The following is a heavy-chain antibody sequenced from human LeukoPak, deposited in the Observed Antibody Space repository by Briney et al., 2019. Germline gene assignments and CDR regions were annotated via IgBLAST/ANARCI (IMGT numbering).Heavy chain of an antibody. CDR3: AXXPPXDPYCSSTSCYGNWFDP. J-gene: IGHJ5*02. D-gene: IGHD2-2*01. V-gene: IGHV1-2*02. CDR2: INPNSGGT. CDR1: GYTFTGYY. Sequence: ASVKVSCKASGYTFTGYYMHWVRQAPGQGLEWMGWINPNSGGTNYAQKFQGRVTMTRDTSISTAYMELSRLRSDDTAVYYCAXXPPXDPYCSSTSCYGNWFDPWGQGTLVTVSS.